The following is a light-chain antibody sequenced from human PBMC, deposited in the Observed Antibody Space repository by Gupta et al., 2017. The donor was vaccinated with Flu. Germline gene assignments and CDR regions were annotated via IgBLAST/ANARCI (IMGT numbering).Light chain of an antibody. CDR2: YDN. CDR3: ESYDSSDRGV. V-gene: IGLV6-57*03. CDR1: SGNIASHS. Sequence: STLTQPHSVSAAPGGTATVSCTRSSGNIASHSAQWYHQRPGSVPTTLIVYDNKRRSAVPARFSSATNFASTAALTNIWVQEAADEAYYYYESYDSSDRGVFGGGTKLTVL. J-gene: IGLJ3*02.